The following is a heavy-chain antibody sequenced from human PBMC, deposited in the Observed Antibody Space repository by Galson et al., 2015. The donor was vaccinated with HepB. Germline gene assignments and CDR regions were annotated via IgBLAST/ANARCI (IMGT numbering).Heavy chain of an antibody. CDR3: ARTFTFGENSDY. CDR1: GYTFTGYY. D-gene: IGHD3-16*01. CDR2: INPNSGGT. Sequence: SVKVSCKASGYTFTGYYMHWVRQAPGQGLEWMGWINPNSGGTNYAQKFQGRVTMTRDTSISTAYMELSRLRSDDTAVYYCARTFTFGENSDYWGQGTLVTVSS. J-gene: IGHJ4*02. V-gene: IGHV1-2*02.